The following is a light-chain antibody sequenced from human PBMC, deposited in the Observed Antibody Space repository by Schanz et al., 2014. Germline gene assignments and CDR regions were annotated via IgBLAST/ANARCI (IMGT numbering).Light chain of an antibody. V-gene: IGKV3-20*01. Sequence: EVVLTQSPGTLSLSPGERVTLSCRASQSVGSAFLAWYQQKPGQAPRLLMYAASSRAAGIPDRFSGSGFGTDFTLTVSRLEPEDFAVYYCQQYATSPQTFGQGTKVEIK. J-gene: IGKJ1*01. CDR1: QSVGSAF. CDR2: AAS. CDR3: QQYATSPQT.